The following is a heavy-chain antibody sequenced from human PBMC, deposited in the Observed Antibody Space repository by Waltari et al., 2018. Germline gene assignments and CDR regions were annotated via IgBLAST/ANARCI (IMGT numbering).Heavy chain of an antibody. CDR1: GFSFSNYW. CDR2: IEQDGSEK. CDR3: AGGSGWLPDS. D-gene: IGHD6-19*01. V-gene: IGHV3-7*04. Sequence: EVHLVESGGGLVQPGGSLRLSSAASGFSFSNYWMNWVRQAPEKGLEWVANIEQDGSEKNYVDSVKGRFTISRDNAKSSVYLQMNSLGAEDTAVYYCAGGSGWLPDSWGQGTLVTVSS. J-gene: IGHJ4*02.